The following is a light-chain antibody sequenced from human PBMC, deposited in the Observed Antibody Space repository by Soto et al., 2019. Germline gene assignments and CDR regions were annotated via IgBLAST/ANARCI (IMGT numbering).Light chain of an antibody. CDR3: QQYNNWPLT. CDR1: QRVSSN. V-gene: IGKV3-15*01. CDR2: GAS. Sequence: EIVMTQSPATLSVSPGGRATLSCRASQRVSSNLAGYQQNPGQAPRLLIYGASTRATGIPARFSGSGSGTEFTLTISSLQSEDVAVYYCQQYNNWPLTFGGGTRVDIK. J-gene: IGKJ4*01.